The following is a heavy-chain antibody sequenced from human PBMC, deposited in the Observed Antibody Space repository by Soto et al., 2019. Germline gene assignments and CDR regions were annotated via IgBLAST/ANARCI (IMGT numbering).Heavy chain of an antibody. CDR3: ARDTYQLLYKPLYYYYGMDV. Sequence: SLRLSCAASGFTFSSYWMSWVRQAPGKGLEWVANIKQDGSEKYYVDSVKGRFTISRDNAKNSLYLQMNSLRAEDTAVYYCARDTYQLLYKPLYYYYGMDVWGQGTTVTVSS. D-gene: IGHD2-2*02. V-gene: IGHV3-7*03. CDR1: GFTFSSYW. J-gene: IGHJ6*02. CDR2: IKQDGSEK.